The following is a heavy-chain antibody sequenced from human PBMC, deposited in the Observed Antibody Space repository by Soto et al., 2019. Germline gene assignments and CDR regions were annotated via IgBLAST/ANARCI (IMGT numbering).Heavy chain of an antibody. J-gene: IGHJ4*02. CDR1: GLTFSNFW. Sequence: EVQLVESGGGLVQPGESLRLSCAASGLTFSNFWVTWVRQAPGRGLVWVSHISVDGSVTNYADSVKGRFTISRDNAKNTVYLQMNSLRAEDTAVYYCARPYCSSASCYSPPDYWGQGTLVTVSS. CDR3: ARPYCSSASCYSPPDY. CDR2: ISVDGSVT. V-gene: IGHV3-74*01. D-gene: IGHD2-2*01.